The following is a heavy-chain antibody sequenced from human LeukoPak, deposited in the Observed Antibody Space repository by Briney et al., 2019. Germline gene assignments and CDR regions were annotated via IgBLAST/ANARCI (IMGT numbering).Heavy chain of an antibody. V-gene: IGHV1-18*04. D-gene: IGHD6-13*01. CDR3: ARQYSSSWRYFDY. CDR2: ISAYNGNT. Sequence: ASVKVSCKASGYTFTGYYMHWVRQAPGQGLEWMGWISAYNGNTNYAQKLQGRVTMTTDTSTSTAYMELRSLRSDDTAVYYCARQYSSSWRYFDYWGQGTLVTVSS. CDR1: GYTFTGYY. J-gene: IGHJ4*02.